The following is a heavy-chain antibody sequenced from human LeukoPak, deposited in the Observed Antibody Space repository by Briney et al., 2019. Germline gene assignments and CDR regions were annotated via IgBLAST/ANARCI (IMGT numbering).Heavy chain of an antibody. V-gene: IGHV3-7*01. Sequence: PGGSLRLSCTASGFSFSSYWINWVRQAPGKGLEWVANINPHGSEKNYVDSVKGRFTISRDRTKNSLFLQMNNLRAEDTAVYYCARSDYWGQGILVTVSS. CDR1: GFSFSSYW. J-gene: IGHJ4*02. CDR2: INPHGSEK. CDR3: ARSDY.